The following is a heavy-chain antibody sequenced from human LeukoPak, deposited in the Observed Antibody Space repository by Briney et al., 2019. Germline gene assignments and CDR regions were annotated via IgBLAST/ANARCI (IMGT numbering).Heavy chain of an antibody. J-gene: IGHJ6*04. CDR1: GYTFTNYG. CDR3: ARVETMVRGGYDYYYYGMDV. V-gene: IGHV1-18*04. Sequence: ASVKVSCKASGYTFTNYGISWVRQAPGQGLEWMGWISGYNGNTNYAQKVQGRVTMTTDTSTSTACMELRSLRSDDTAVYYCARVETMVRGGYDYYYYGMDVWGKGTTVTVSA. CDR2: ISGYNGNT. D-gene: IGHD3-10*01.